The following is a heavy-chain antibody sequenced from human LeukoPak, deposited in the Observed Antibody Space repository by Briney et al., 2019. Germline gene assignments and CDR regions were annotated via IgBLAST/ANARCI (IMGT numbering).Heavy chain of an antibody. V-gene: IGHV4-59*04. CDR3: ARLGASLVWDSGSFPDY. J-gene: IGHJ4*02. Sequence: SETLSLTCTVFGDSVTGYFLNWIRQPPGKGLEWIGSIFYTGNTYYNPSLHSRVTISADTSKNQFSLELQFVTAADTAVYYCARLGASLVWDSGSFPDYWGQGTLVTVSS. D-gene: IGHD3-10*01. CDR1: GDSVTGYF. CDR2: IFYTGNT.